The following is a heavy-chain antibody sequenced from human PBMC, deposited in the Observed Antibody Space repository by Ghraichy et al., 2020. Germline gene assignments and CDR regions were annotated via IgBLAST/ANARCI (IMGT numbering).Heavy chain of an antibody. CDR1: GGSISSSSYY. J-gene: IGHJ4*02. V-gene: IGHV4-39*01. CDR2: IYYSGST. CDR3: ARHRREDYGSGSYYLGTNFDY. Sequence: SETLSLTCTVSGGSISSSSYYWGWIRQPPGKGLEWIGSIYYSGSTYYNPSLKSRVTISVDTSKNQFSLKLSSVTAADTAVYYCARHRREDYGSGSYYLGTNFDYWGQGTLVTVSS. D-gene: IGHD3-10*01.